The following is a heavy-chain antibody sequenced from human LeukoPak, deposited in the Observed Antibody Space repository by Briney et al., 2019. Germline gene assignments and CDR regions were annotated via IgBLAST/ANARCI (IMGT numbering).Heavy chain of an antibody. CDR2: IYAGGST. CDR3: ARDTTGASV. J-gene: IGHJ6*04. Sequence: GGSLRLSCAASELTVSNNYISWVRQPPGKGLEWISVIYAGGSTFYTDSVKGRFTTSRDNSKNTVYLQMDRLTPEDTAVYYCARDTTGASVWGRGNTVTVSS. CDR1: ELTVSNNY. D-gene: IGHD1-1*01. V-gene: IGHV3-53*01.